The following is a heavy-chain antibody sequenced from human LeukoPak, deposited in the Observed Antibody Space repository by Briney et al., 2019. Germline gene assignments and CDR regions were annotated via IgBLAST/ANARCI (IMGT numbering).Heavy chain of an antibody. Sequence: GGSLRLSCAASGFTFSNYWMFWVRQAPGKGLVWVSRIYNDGSSTDYADSVKGRFTISRDNAKNSVYLQMNSLRAEDTAVYYCTRDATYYLRYGYFDYWGQGTLVTVSS. J-gene: IGHJ4*02. D-gene: IGHD2/OR15-2a*01. CDR3: TRDATYYLRYGYFDY. V-gene: IGHV3-74*01. CDR1: GFTFSNYW. CDR2: IYNDGSST.